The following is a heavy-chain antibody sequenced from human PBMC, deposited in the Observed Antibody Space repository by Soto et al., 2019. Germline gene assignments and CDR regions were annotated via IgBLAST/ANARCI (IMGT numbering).Heavy chain of an antibody. V-gene: IGHV3-48*01. CDR3: ARDRGCSGGICYRDLGD. CDR2: ISSISNTI. CDR1: GFTFSTYS. J-gene: IGHJ4*02. Sequence: EVQLVESGGGLVQPGGSLRLSCAASGFTFSTYSMSWVRQAPGKGLEWVSYISSISNTIYYADSVKGRFTISRDNAKNSRYLHMNSLSAEDTAVYYCARDRGCSGGICYRDLGDWGQGTLVNVSS. D-gene: IGHD2-15*01.